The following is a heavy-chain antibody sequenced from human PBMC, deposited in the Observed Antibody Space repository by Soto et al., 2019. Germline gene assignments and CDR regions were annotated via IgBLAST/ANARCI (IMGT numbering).Heavy chain of an antibody. J-gene: IGHJ4*02. D-gene: IGHD3-10*01. CDR2: INHSGST. V-gene: IGHV4-34*01. CDR3: ARDYYGSGSYSLDY. CDR1: GGSFSGYY. Sequence: QVQLQQWGAGLLKPSETLSLTCAVYGGSFSGYYWSWIRQPPGKGLEWIGEINHSGSTNYNPSLKSRVTISVDMSKNQFSLKLSSVTAADTAVYYCARDYYGSGSYSLDYWGQGTLVTVSS.